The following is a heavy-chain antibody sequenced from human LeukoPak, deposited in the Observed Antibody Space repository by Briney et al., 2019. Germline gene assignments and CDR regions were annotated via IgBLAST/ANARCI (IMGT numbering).Heavy chain of an antibody. Sequence: GGSLRLSCAASGFSFDDFGMHWVRQAPGKGLEWVSSISWSGDRMGYADAVKGRFTISRDNAKNSLFLQMNSLRVEDTALYYCAKDLGGSATTVWGQGTLVTVSS. J-gene: IGHJ4*02. V-gene: IGHV3-9*01. CDR2: ISWSGDRM. CDR1: GFSFDDFG. CDR3: AKDLGGSATTV. D-gene: IGHD2-2*01.